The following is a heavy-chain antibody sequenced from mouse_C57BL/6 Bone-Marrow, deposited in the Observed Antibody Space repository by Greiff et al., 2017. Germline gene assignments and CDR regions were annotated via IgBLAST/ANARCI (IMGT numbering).Heavy chain of an antibody. V-gene: IGHV1-55*01. Sequence: QVQLQQPGAELVKPGASVKMSCKASGYTFTSYWINWVKQRPGQGLEWIGDIFPGSGSTNYNEKFKSKATLTVDKSSSTAYMQLSRLASEDSAVXYRARERLRRRGYAMDYGGQGTSVPVSS. J-gene: IGHJ4*01. D-gene: IGHD2-2*01. CDR1: GYTFTSYW. CDR2: IFPGSGST. CDR3: ARERLRRRGYAMDY.